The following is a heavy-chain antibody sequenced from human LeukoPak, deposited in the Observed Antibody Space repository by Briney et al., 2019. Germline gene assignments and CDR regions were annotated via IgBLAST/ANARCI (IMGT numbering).Heavy chain of an antibody. CDR3: DALTGIAAAGS. CDR1: GFTFSSYA. V-gene: IGHV3-23*01. Sequence: SGGSLRLSCAASGFTFSSYAMSWVRQAPGKGLEWVSAISGSGGGTYYADSVKGRFTISRDNSKNTLYLQMNSLRAEDTAVYYCDALTGIAAAGSWGQGTLVTVSS. J-gene: IGHJ4*02. CDR2: ISGSGGGT. D-gene: IGHD6-13*01.